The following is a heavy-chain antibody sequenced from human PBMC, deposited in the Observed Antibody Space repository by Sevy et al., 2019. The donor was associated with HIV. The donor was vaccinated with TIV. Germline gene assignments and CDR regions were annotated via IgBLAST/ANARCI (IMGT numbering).Heavy chain of an antibody. V-gene: IGHV1-24*01. Sequence: ASVKVSCKVSGYTLTELSIHWVRQAPGKGLEWLVTFDPEDGKTIYAQNFQGRVTMTEDTSTDTTYMELSSLRSEDTAVYYCGSTRDYYDSSGYYFDYWGQGTLVTVSS. CDR1: GYTLTELS. CDR3: GSTRDYYDSSGYYFDY. J-gene: IGHJ4*02. CDR2: FDPEDGKT. D-gene: IGHD3-22*01.